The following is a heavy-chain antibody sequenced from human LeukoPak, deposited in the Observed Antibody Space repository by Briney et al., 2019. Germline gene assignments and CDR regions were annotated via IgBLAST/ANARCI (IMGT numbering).Heavy chain of an antibody. J-gene: IGHJ5*01. V-gene: IGHV1-2*02. Sequence: VASVKVCFKASGYTFTAYYIHWVRQAPGQGIEWMGWINPNSGDTNYAQKFQGRVTMTRDASISTLYMERSSLESDDTDICFCVRDLRSGDYYWFGAWGRATVVTVSS. D-gene: IGHD1-26*01. CDR3: VRDLRSGDYYWFGA. CDR2: INPNSGDT. CDR1: GYTFTAYY.